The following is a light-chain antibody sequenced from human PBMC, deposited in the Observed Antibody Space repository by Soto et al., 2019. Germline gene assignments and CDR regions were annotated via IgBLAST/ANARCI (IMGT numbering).Light chain of an antibody. J-gene: IGLJ1*01. CDR1: SSDVGTYNH. V-gene: IGLV2-8*01. CDR3: SSYADNNNYV. CDR2: EVS. Sequence: QSALTQPPSASGSPVQSVTIACSGTSSDVGTYNHVSWYQQHPGKAPKLMIYEVSRRPSGVPDRFSGSKSGNTASLTVSGLQAEDEADYYCSSYADNNNYVFGTGTKLTVL.